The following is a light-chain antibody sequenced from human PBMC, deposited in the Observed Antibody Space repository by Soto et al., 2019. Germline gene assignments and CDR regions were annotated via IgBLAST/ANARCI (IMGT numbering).Light chain of an antibody. CDR1: QSVSSSY. CDR3: QQYGSSPPLT. J-gene: IGKJ4*01. Sequence: EIVLTQSPGTLSLSPGERATLSCRASQSVSSSYLAWYQQKPGQAPRLLIYGASSRATGIPDRFSGSECGTDFTLTISRLEPEDFAVYYCQQYGSSPPLTFGGGTKLDIK. V-gene: IGKV3-20*01. CDR2: GAS.